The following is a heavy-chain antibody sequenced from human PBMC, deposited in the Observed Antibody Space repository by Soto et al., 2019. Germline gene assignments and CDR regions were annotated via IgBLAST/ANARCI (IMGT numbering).Heavy chain of an antibody. CDR1: GGSIRSSTYY. CDR3: AGGRIQLWYPFGY. D-gene: IGHD5-18*01. CDR2: IHYSGST. V-gene: IGHV4-39*07. Sequence: SETLSLTCTVSGGSIRSSTYYWGWIRQPPGKGLEWIGSIHYSGSTYYNPSLKSRVTISEDTSENQFSLKLSSVTAADTAVYYCAGGRIQLWYPFGYWGQGTLVTDSS. J-gene: IGHJ4*02.